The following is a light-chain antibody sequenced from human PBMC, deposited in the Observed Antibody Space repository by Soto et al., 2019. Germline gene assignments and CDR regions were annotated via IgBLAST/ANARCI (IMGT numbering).Light chain of an antibody. CDR1: QGVTTN. CDR2: DVS. CDR3: QQSYNTPLT. V-gene: IGKV3-15*01. Sequence: EIVMTQSPATLFVSPGDRAILSCRAGQGVTTNFAWYQQKSGQSPRLLIYDVSHRATGVPARFSGSRSGTEFTLTISSLQLDDFATYYCQQSYNTPLTFGQGTKVDIK. J-gene: IGKJ1*01.